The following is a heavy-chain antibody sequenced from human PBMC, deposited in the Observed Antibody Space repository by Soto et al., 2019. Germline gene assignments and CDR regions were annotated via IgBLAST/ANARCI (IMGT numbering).Heavy chain of an antibody. CDR2: IYPGDSDM. Sequence: PGESLKISCEGVGYSFTNYWIAWVRQMPGKGPEWMGTIYPGDSDMRYSPSFRGQVTMSVDKSINTAYLQWGSLTASDTAKYYCVRPSREFWSGFDYGGQGTLVTVSS. V-gene: IGHV5-51*01. D-gene: IGHD3-3*01. J-gene: IGHJ4*02. CDR3: VRPSREFWSGFDY. CDR1: GYSFTNYW.